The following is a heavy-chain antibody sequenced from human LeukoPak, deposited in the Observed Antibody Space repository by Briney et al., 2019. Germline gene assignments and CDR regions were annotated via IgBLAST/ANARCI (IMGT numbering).Heavy chain of an antibody. J-gene: IGHJ3*02. CDR3: ARGRYCSADICSGGDAFDI. CDR2: IYTRGST. Sequence: SETLSLTCTVSGGSINNYYWSWIRQPAGKGLEWIGRIYTRGSTNYNPPLKSRVTMSVDTSKNQFPLKLSSVTAADTAVYYCARGRYCSADICSGGDAFDIWGQGTMVSVSS. D-gene: IGHD2-15*01. V-gene: IGHV4-4*07. CDR1: GGSINNYY.